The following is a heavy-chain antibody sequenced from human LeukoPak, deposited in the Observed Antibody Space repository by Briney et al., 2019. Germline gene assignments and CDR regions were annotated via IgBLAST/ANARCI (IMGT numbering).Heavy chain of an antibody. CDR2: TYYGGDT. V-gene: IGHV4-31*03. Sequence: SETLSLTCTVSGDSLSSGGYYWSWIRQHPGKGLEWVGHTYYGGDTLYNPSLKSRASMSVDPSKSQFFLQLSSVTAADTAVYYCSRCGPHGGWHYLDWWGQGTLVTVSS. D-gene: IGHD6-19*01. CDR1: GDSLSSGGYY. CDR3: SRCGPHGGWHYLDW. J-gene: IGHJ4*02.